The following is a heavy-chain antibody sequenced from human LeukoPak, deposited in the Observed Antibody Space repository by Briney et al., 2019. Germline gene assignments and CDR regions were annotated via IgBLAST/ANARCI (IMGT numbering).Heavy chain of an antibody. Sequence: SETLSLTCTVSGGSISSYYWSWIRQPPGKGLEWIGYIYYSGSTYYNPSLKSRVTIPVDTSKNQVSLKLSSVTAADTALYYCARHGAKSCYYFMDVWGKGTTVTVSS. CDR2: IYYSGST. D-gene: IGHD4/OR15-4a*01. CDR1: GGSISSYY. CDR3: ARHGAKSCYYFMDV. V-gene: IGHV4-59*08. J-gene: IGHJ6*03.